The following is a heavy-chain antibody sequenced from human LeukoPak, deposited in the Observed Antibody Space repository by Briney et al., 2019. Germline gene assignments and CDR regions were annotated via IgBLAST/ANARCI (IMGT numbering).Heavy chain of an antibody. CDR2: ISGSGGST. V-gene: IGHV3-23*01. CDR3: AKDLMIVVVTPYYFDY. CDR1: GFTFSSYG. J-gene: IGHJ4*02. D-gene: IGHD3-22*01. Sequence: TGGSLRLTCAASGFTFSSYGMSWVRQAPGKGLEWVSAISGSGGSTYYADSVKGRFTISRDNSKNTLYLQMNSLRAEDTAVYYCAKDLMIVVVTPYYFDYWGQGTLVTVSS.